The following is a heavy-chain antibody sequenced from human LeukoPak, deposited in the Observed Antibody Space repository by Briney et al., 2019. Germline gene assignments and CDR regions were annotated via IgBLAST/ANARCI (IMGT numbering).Heavy chain of an antibody. Sequence: GGSLRLSCAASGFTFDDYAMHWVRQPPGKGLEWVSGISWNSGSIGYADSVKGRFTISRDNAKNSLYLQMNSLRAEDTALYFCAKDYARYSGRYYLDYWGQGTLVNVSS. CDR2: ISWNSGSI. J-gene: IGHJ4*02. V-gene: IGHV3-9*01. D-gene: IGHD1-26*01. CDR3: AKDYARYSGRYYLDY. CDR1: GFTFDDYA.